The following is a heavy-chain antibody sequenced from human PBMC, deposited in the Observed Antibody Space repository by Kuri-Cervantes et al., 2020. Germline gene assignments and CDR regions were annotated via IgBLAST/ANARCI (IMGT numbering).Heavy chain of an antibody. Sequence: LSLTCAASGFTFDEYAMHWVRQAPGKGLEWVSGISWNSGGIGYADSVKGRFTISRDNAKNSLYLQMNSLRAEDTAVYYCAREYDYVWGSYRPADRFDYWGQGTLVTVSS. CDR2: ISWNSGGI. D-gene: IGHD3-16*02. CDR3: AREYDYVWGSYRPADRFDY. J-gene: IGHJ4*02. CDR1: GFTFDEYA. V-gene: IGHV3-9*01.